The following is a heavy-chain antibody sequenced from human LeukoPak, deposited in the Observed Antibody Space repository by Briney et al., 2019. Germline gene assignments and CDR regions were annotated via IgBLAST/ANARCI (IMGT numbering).Heavy chain of an antibody. J-gene: IGHJ4*02. CDR2: ISGSGGNT. Sequence: GGSLRLSCAASGFTFSTYTMNWVRQAPGKGLEWVSAISGSGGNTYYADSVKGRFTISRDNAKNSLHLQMNSLRAEDTAVYYCARVQWEGTFDYWGQGTLVTVSS. CDR1: GFTFSTYT. D-gene: IGHD1-26*01. CDR3: ARVQWEGTFDY. V-gene: IGHV3-21*01.